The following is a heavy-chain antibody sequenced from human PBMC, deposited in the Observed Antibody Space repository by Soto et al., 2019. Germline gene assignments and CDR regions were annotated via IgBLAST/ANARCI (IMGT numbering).Heavy chain of an antibody. CDR3: ARLTDVMVREFYFDS. V-gene: IGHV4-39*01. D-gene: IGHD3-10*01. CDR1: GGTIGNTNRC. J-gene: IGHJ4*02. Sequence: SQTHRLSYSVSGGTIGNTNRCWSWIRQPPGKGFEWIGIVHYTGQTYYNPSLKSRVTVSVDTSQNQFSLRLTSVTAADTSVYYCARLTDVMVREFYFDSWGQGTLVT. CDR2: VHYTGQT.